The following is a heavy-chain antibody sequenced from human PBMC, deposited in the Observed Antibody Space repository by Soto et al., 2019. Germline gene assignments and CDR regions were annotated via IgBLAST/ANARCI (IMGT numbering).Heavy chain of an antibody. Sequence: SETLSLTCTVSGGSINSYWWSWIRQPAGKGLEWIGRVYSSGTTDYNPSLNSRATTSVETSKNQFSLKLSSVTAADTAVYYCARDIASYAYGEGYWGQGIQVTVSS. CDR1: GGSINSYW. D-gene: IGHD2-21*01. V-gene: IGHV4-4*07. CDR2: VYSSGTT. CDR3: ARDIASYAYGEGY. J-gene: IGHJ4*02.